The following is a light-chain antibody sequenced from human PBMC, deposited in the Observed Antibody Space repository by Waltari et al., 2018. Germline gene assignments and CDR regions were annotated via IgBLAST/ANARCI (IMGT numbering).Light chain of an antibody. J-gene: IGLJ3*02. CDR2: GSS. CDR3: QSYDTSLSVV. Sequence: QSVLTQPPSVSGAPGQRVTISCHGSGSNIGAGYAGHWYQQLPRAAPKLLIYGSSTRPLGVPDRFFGSTSGTSASLAITGLQAEDEADYYCQSYDTSLSVVFGGGTKLTVL. CDR1: GSNIGAGYA. V-gene: IGLV1-40*01.